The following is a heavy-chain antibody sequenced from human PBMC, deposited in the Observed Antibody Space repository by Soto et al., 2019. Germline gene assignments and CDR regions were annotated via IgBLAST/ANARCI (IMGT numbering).Heavy chain of an antibody. Sequence: PGGSLRLSCAASGFTFSSYGMHWVRQAPGKGLEWVAVIWYDGSNKYYADSVKGRFTISRDNSKNTLYLQMNSLRAEDTAVYYCARGGPKMATNDAFDIWGQRTMVTVSS. J-gene: IGHJ3*02. CDR3: ARGGPKMATNDAFDI. CDR2: IWYDGSNK. CDR1: GFTFSSYG. V-gene: IGHV3-33*01. D-gene: IGHD5-12*01.